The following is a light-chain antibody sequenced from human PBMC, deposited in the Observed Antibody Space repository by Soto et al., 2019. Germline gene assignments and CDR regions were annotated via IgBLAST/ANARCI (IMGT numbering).Light chain of an antibody. V-gene: IGLV1-44*01. CDR2: NGN. Sequence: VLTQPPSASGTPGQWVTISCSGGSSDIGSNTVHWYQHLPGTAPKLLIYNGNQRPSGVPDRFSGSKSGTSASLAISGLQSEDEADYYCAAWDDSLNGPVFGGGTKLTVL. CDR3: AAWDDSLNGPV. CDR1: SSDIGSNT. J-gene: IGLJ2*01.